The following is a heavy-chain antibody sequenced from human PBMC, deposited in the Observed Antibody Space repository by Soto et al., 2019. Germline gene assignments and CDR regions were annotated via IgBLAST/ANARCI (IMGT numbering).Heavy chain of an antibody. CDR2: ISVNNDNT. J-gene: IGHJ4*02. CDR1: GYTFTSYH. CDR3: ARSYGSGRNLRPYDY. Sequence: ASVKVSCKASGYTFTSYHINWVRQAPGQGLEWMGWISVNNDNTNYVQKLQGRVTMTTDTSTSTAYMELRSLRSDDTAIYYCARSYGSGRNLRPYDYWGQGSLVTVSS. V-gene: IGHV1-18*01. D-gene: IGHD3-10*01.